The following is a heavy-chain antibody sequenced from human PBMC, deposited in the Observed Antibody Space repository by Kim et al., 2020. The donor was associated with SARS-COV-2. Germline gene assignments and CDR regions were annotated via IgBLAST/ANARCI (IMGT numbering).Heavy chain of an antibody. J-gene: IGHJ4*02. Sequence: SETLSLTCTVSGGSISGYYWSWIRQPPGKGLEWIGYINHSGSTNYNPSLKSRVTISVDTSKNQFSLKLSSVTAADTAVYYCARGGSGYDIDRTYDCWGQGTLVTVSP. CDR2: INHSGST. D-gene: IGHD5-12*01. CDR3: ARGGSGYDIDRTYDC. V-gene: IGHV4-59*13. CDR1: GGSISGYY.